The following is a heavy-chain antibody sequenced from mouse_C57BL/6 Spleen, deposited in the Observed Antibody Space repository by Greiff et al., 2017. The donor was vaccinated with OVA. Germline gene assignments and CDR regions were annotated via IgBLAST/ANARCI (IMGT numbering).Heavy chain of an antibody. Sequence: QVQLQQPGAELVKPGASVKVSCKASGYTFTSYWMHWVKQRPGQGLEWIGRIHPSDSDTNYNQKFKGKATLTVDKSSSTAYVQLSSLTSEDSAVYYCATPYYDYDVGFAYWGQGTLVTVSA. CDR2: IHPSDSDT. CDR3: ATPYYDYDVGFAY. D-gene: IGHD2-4*01. J-gene: IGHJ3*01. V-gene: IGHV1-74*01. CDR1: GYTFTSYW.